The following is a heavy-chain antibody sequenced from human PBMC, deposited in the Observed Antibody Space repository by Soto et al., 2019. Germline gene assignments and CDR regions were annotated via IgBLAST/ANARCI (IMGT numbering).Heavy chain of an antibody. CDR1: GFTFGDYA. V-gene: IGHV3-49*03. Sequence: GGSLRLSCTGSGFTFGDYAMSWSRQAPGKGLEWVGVIRSKAYGETTDYAASVKGRFTILRDDSKSITYLQMNSLQSEDTGVYYCTRYTYTSRYSYYGMDVWGHGTTVTVSS. D-gene: IGHD2-2*01. J-gene: IGHJ6*02. CDR2: IRSKAYGETT. CDR3: TRYTYTSRYSYYGMDV.